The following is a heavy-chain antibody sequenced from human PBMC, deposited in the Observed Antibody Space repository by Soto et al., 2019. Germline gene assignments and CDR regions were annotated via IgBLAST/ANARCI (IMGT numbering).Heavy chain of an antibody. V-gene: IGHV1-69*01. CDR1: GGTFSKYA. CDR2: TIPMFGTP. CDR3: ARPIRGRNYYYGMAV. Sequence: QVQLVQSGAEMQQPGASVRVSCKASGGTFSKYAFSWVRQAPGQGLEWLGGTIPMFGTPNYAQKFQGRVATYATESTSTVYMELSSLKSEDTAGYFCARPIRGRNYYYGMAVWGQGTTVTVSS. J-gene: IGHJ6*02. D-gene: IGHD2-15*01.